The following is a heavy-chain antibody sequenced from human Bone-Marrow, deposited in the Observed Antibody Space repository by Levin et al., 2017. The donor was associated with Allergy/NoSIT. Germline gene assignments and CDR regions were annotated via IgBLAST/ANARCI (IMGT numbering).Heavy chain of an antibody. CDR2: LHHDGST. CDR3: ARDPSCSDDICYFFDF. D-gene: IGHD2-15*01. CDR1: GGSISGGGYH. Sequence: ASETLSLTCTVSGGSISGGGYHWGWIRQAPGEGLEWIGSLHHDGSTYSNPSLRSRVTISVDTSKNQFSLKLSSVTAADTATYYCARDPSCSDDICYFFDFWGQGTLVTVST. V-gene: IGHV4-39*07. J-gene: IGHJ4*02.